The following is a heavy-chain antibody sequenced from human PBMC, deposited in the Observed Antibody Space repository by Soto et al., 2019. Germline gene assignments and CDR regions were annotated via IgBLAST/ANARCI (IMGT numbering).Heavy chain of an antibody. J-gene: IGHJ4*01. V-gene: IGHV4-31*03. CDR2: IYYSGST. CDR3: ARFRNYGPTKYYFDY. D-gene: IGHD1-7*01. Sequence: PSETLSLTCTVSGGSISSGGYYWSWIRQHPGKGLEWIGYIYYSGSTYYNPSLKSRVTISVDTSKNQFSLKLSSVTAADTAVYYCARFRNYGPTKYYFDYWGQEPWSPSPQ. CDR1: GGSISSGGYY.